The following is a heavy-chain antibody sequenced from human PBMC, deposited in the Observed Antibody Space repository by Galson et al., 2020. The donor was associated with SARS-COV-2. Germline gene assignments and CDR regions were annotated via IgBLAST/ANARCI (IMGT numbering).Heavy chain of an antibody. Sequence: SETLSLTCAVYGGSFSGYYWSWIRQPPGKGLEWIGEINNSGSTNYNPSLKSRVTISVDTSKNQFSLKLSTVTAADTAVYYCARAGYSSGWYARQSWGGYWGQGTLVTVSS. CDR2: INNSGST. V-gene: IGHV4-34*01. D-gene: IGHD6-19*01. CDR1: GGSFSGYY. J-gene: IGHJ4*02. CDR3: ARAGYSSGWYARQSWGGY.